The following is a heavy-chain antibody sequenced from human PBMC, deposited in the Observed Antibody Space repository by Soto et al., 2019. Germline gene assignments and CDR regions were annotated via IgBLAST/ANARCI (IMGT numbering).Heavy chain of an antibody. CDR3: ASPLGY. J-gene: IGHJ4*02. CDR1: GASINSDY. Sequence: PSETLSLTCAVSGASINSDYWSWIRQPAGKGLEWIGRIYTSGSTNYNPSLKSRVTMSVDTSKNQFSLKLSSVTAADAAVYYCASPLGYWGQGTLVTSPQ. CDR2: IYTSGST. V-gene: IGHV4-4*07.